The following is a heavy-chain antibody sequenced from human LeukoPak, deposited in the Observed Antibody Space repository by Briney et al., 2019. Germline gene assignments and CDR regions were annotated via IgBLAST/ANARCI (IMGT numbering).Heavy chain of an antibody. V-gene: IGHV4-34*01. Sequence: SETLSLTCAVYGGSFSGYYWSWIRQPPGKGLEWIGEINHSGSTNYNPSLKSRVTISVDTSKNQFSLKLSSVTAADTAVYYCARGDSSGYYLAFDYWGQGTLVTLSS. CDR2: INHSGST. CDR3: ARGDSSGYYLAFDY. CDR1: GGSFSGYY. D-gene: IGHD3-22*01. J-gene: IGHJ4*02.